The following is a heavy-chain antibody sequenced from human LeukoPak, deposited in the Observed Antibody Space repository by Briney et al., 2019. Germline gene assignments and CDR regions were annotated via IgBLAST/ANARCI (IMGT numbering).Heavy chain of an antibody. CDR2: IYYSGST. CDR3: ARQVREDKYYYDSTTSTLDY. D-gene: IGHD3-22*01. CDR1: GGSISSSNYY. V-gene: IGHV4-39*01. Sequence: SETLSLTCTVSGGSISSSNYYWGWIRQPPGKGLEWIGSIYYSGSTYYNPSLKSRVTISVDTSKNQFSLKLSSVTAADTAVYYCARQVREDKYYYDSTTSTLDYWGQGTLVTVSS. J-gene: IGHJ4*02.